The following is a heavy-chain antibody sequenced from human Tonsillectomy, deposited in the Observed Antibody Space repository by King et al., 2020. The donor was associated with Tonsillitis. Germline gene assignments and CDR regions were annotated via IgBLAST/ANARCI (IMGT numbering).Heavy chain of an antibody. CDR2: MSGGGGST. J-gene: IGHJ5*02. CDR1: GFAFSSYA. Sequence: VQLVESGGGLVQPGGSLRHSCAASGFAFSSYAMSWVRQAPGKGLEWVSAMSGGGGSTYYADSVKGRFTISRDNTQNTLYLQMNSLRAEDTAVYFCAKTLYTSSWYFRGFDPWGQGTLVIVSS. D-gene: IGHD6-13*01. CDR3: AKTLYTSSWYFRGFDP. V-gene: IGHV3-23*04.